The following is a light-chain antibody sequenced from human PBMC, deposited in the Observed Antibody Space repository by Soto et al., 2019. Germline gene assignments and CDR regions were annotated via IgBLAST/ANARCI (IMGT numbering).Light chain of an antibody. Sequence: QSVLTQPPSVSGAPGQRVTISCTGSSSNIGAGYDVHWYQQVPGTAPKLLIYGNSNRPSGVPDRFSDSKSGTSASLAITGLQAEDEADYYCQSYGSSLSGLYVFGTGTKVTVL. CDR2: GNS. V-gene: IGLV1-40*01. CDR1: SSNIGAGYD. CDR3: QSYGSSLSGLYV. J-gene: IGLJ1*01.